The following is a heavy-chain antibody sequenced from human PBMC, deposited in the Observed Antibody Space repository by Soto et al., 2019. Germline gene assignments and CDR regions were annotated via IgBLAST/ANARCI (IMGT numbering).Heavy chain of an antibody. Sequence: QVQLVQSGAAVKKPGSSVTVSCKASGGTFSSYTISWVRQAPGQGLEWMGGIIPIFGTANYAQKFQGRVTITADESTSTPYMELSSLRSEDTAVYYCARGNHRWLQLWYFDLWGRGTLVTVSS. CDR2: IIPIFGTA. CDR3: ARGNHRWLQLWYFDL. D-gene: IGHD5-12*01. CDR1: GGTFSSYT. V-gene: IGHV1-69*12. J-gene: IGHJ2*01.